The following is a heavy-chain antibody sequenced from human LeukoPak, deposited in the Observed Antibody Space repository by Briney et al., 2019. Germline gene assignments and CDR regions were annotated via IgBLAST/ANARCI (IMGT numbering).Heavy chain of an antibody. CDR1: GFTFRSYG. CDR2: VWYDGSNK. CDR3: ARDRAAAMEYYYMDV. J-gene: IGHJ6*03. D-gene: IGHD2-2*01. Sequence: GRSLRLSCAASGFTFRSYGMHWVRQAPGEGLEWVAVVWYDGSNKNYAGSVKGRFTISRDNSKNTLYPQMNSLRAEDTAVYYCARDRAAAMEYYYMDVWGKGTTVTVSS. V-gene: IGHV3-33*01.